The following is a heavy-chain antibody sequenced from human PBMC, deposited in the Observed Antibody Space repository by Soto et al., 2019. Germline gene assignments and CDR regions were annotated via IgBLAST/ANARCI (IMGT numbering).Heavy chain of an antibody. CDR2: ISGSGDRT. D-gene: IGHD3-22*01. CDR1: GFTVSSNY. J-gene: IGHJ4*02. CDR3: VKDDGGYPSTAPH. Sequence: GGSLRLSCAASGFTVSSNYMSWVRQAPGKGLEWVSVISGSGDRTYYADSAKGRFTISKDISKNSLSLQLDSLGVEDTAVYFCVKDDGGYPSTAPHWGQGTLVTVSS. V-gene: IGHV3-23*01.